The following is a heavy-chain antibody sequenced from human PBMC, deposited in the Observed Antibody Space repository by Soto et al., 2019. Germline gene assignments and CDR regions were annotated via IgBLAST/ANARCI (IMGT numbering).Heavy chain of an antibody. J-gene: IGHJ6*03. D-gene: IGHD3-10*01. CDR1: GFTFGDYA. V-gene: IGHV3-49*03. CDR2: IRSKAYGGTT. CDR3: TRDPKYYYGSGYYYMDV. Sequence: PGGSLRLSCTASGFTFGDYAMSWFLQAPWKGLEWVGFIRSKAYGGTTEYAASVKGRFTISRDDSKSIAYLQMNSLKTEDTAVYYCTRDPKYYYGSGYYYMDVWGKGTTITVSS.